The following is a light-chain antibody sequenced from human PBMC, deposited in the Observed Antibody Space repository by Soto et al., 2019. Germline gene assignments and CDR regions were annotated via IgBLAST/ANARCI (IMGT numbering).Light chain of an antibody. CDR3: AAWDDSLKAV. CDR2: SNN. J-gene: IGLJ2*01. Sequence: QPVLTQPPSASGTPGQRVTISCSGSSSNIGSNTVNWYQQLPGTAPKLLIYSNNQRPSGVPDRFSASKSGTSASLAISGLQSEDEADYHCAAWDDSLKAVFGGGTKVTVL. V-gene: IGLV1-44*01. CDR1: SSNIGSNT.